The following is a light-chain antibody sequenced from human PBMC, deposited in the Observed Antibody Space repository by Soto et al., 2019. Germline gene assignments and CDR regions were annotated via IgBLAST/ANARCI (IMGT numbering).Light chain of an antibody. CDR2: DAS. Sequence: EIVLTQSPATLSLSPRERATLSCTASQSVSSYLAWYQQKPGQAPRLLLYDASNRATGIPARFSGSGSGTDFTLNISSLEPEDFAVYYCHQRSNWPLTFGGGTKVEIK. V-gene: IGKV3-11*01. CDR3: HQRSNWPLT. J-gene: IGKJ4*01. CDR1: QSVSSY.